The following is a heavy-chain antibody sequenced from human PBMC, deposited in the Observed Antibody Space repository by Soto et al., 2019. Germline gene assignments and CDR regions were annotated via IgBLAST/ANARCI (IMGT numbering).Heavy chain of an antibody. J-gene: IGHJ6*02. D-gene: IGHD1-26*01. CDR3: ASDLVGASDSYRLDV. CDR2: IWHDGNNK. V-gene: IGHV3-33*01. Sequence: GGSLRLSCAASGFTFSNYVLHWVRQAPCKGLEWVAIIWHDGNNKYYADSVRGRFIISRDNSKNRLYLQMNSLRAEDTAVYYCASDLVGASDSYRLDVWGQGTPVTVSS. CDR1: GFTFSNYV.